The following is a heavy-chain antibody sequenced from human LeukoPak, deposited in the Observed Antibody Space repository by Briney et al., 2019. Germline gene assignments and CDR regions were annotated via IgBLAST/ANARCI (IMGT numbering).Heavy chain of an antibody. V-gene: IGHV3-30*04. CDR3: AKAGYCTTTSCPSFDY. CDR1: GFTFRSYA. CDR2: VWSDGTNK. D-gene: IGHD2-2*03. J-gene: IGHJ4*02. Sequence: SGGSLRLSCAASGFTFRSYAMHWVRQAPGKGLEWVAVVWSDGTNKYYPDSVKGRFTISRDNSRRTLYLQMNSLRAEDTAVYYCAKAGYCTTTSCPSFDYWGQGTLVTVSS.